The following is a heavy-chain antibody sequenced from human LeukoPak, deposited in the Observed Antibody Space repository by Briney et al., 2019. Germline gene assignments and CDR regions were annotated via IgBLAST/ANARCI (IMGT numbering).Heavy chain of an antibody. CDR1: GYTFTGYY. CDR2: INPNSGGT. J-gene: IGHJ4*02. CDR3: ARAPLGEPQDY. V-gene: IGHV1-2*02. D-gene: IGHD1-14*01. Sequence: GASVKVSCKASGYTFTGYYMHWVRQAPGQGLEWMGWINPNSGGTDYAQKSQGRVTLTRDTSISTAYMELSRLGSDDTAVYYCARAPLGEPQDYWGQGTLVTVSS.